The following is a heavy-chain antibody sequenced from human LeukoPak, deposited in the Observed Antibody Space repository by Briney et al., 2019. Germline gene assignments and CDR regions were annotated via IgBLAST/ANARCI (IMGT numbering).Heavy chain of an antibody. CDR1: GYTFTGYY. V-gene: IGHV1-2*02. Sequence: ASVKVSCKASGYTFTGYYMHWVRQAPGQGLEWMGWINPNSGGTSYAQEFQGRVTMTRDTSISTAYMELSRLRSDDTAVYYCARPTPYDSSGYHFGWLADAFDIWGQGTMVTVSS. CDR2: INPNSGGT. J-gene: IGHJ3*02. CDR3: ARPTPYDSSGYHFGWLADAFDI. D-gene: IGHD3-22*01.